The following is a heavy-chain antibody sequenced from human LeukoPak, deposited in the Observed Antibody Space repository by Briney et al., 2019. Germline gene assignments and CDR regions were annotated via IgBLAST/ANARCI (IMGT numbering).Heavy chain of an antibody. D-gene: IGHD3-10*01. V-gene: IGHV4-34*01. CDR2: INHSVST. CDR1: GGSFSGYY. J-gene: IGHJ3*02. Sequence: SETLSLTCAFYGGSFSGYYWSCIRQPPGKGLEWSGEINHSVSTNYNPSLKSRVTISVDTSKNQFSLKLSSVAAEDTAVYYCARSGSGDAFDIWGKGTMVTVSS. CDR3: ARSGSGDAFDI.